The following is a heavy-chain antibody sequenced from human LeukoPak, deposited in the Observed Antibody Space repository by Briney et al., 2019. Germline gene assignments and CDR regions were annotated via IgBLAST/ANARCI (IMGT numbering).Heavy chain of an antibody. Sequence: GGSLRLSCAASGFTFSSYSMNWVRQAPGKGLEWVSSISSSSSYIYYADSVKGRFTISRDNVKNSLYLQMNSLRAEDTAVYYCARGATYYYDSSGYGSFDIWGQGTMVTVSS. D-gene: IGHD3-22*01. CDR1: GFTFSSYS. CDR2: ISSSSSYI. J-gene: IGHJ3*02. CDR3: ARGATYYYDSSGYGSFDI. V-gene: IGHV3-21*01.